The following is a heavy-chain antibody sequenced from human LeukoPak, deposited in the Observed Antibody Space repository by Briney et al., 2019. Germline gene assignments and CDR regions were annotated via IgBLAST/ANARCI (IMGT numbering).Heavy chain of an antibody. D-gene: IGHD3-22*01. J-gene: IGHJ4*02. CDR1: GGSISSYY. Sequence: PSETLSLTCSVSGGSISSYYWRGIREPAGEGREGIGRIYTSGSTNYNPSLKRRVTLSVETSKNQFSLKLSSVTAADTAVYYCECARYTGSSGLIGGFDYWGRGTLVTVS. CDR3: ECARYTGSSGLIGGFDY. CDR2: IYTSGST. V-gene: IGHV4-4*07.